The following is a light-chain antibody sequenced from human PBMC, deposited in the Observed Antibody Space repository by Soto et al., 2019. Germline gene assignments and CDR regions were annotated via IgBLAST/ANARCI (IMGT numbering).Light chain of an antibody. CDR2: DAS. J-gene: IGKJ1*01. Sequence: EIVLTQSPATLSLSPGERATLTCRASQSVSNFLARYQHKPGQAPRLLIYDASIRATGVPARFSGSGSGTDFSLTISSLEPEDFAIYYCQQRSIWPPWTFGQGTKV. CDR3: QQRSIWPPWT. CDR1: QSVSNF. V-gene: IGKV3-11*01.